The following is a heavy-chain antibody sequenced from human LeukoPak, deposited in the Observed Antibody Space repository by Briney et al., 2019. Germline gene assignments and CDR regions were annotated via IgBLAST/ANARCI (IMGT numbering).Heavy chain of an antibody. Sequence: PSETLSLTCTVSVGSISSYYWSWIRQPPGKGLEWIGYIYYSGSTNYNPSLKSRVTISVDTSKNQFSLKLSSVTAADTAVYYCARDRGLLWFGEGRYFDYWGQGTLVTVSS. D-gene: IGHD3-10*01. CDR2: IYYSGST. CDR3: ARDRGLLWFGEGRYFDY. V-gene: IGHV4-59*01. CDR1: VGSISSYY. J-gene: IGHJ4*02.